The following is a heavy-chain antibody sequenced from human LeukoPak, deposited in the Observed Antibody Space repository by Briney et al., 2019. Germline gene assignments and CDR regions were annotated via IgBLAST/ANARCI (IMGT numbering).Heavy chain of an antibody. J-gene: IGHJ4*02. CDR2: IYTSGST. D-gene: IGHD5-24*01. CDR1: GGSISSGSYY. V-gene: IGHV4-61*02. Sequence: PSQTLSLTCTVSGGSISSGSYYWSWIRQPAGKGLEWIGRIYTSGSTNYNPSLKSRVTISVDTSKNQFSLKLSSVTAADTAVYYCARGGEMATIGSFDYWGQGTLVTVSS. CDR3: ARGGEMATIGSFDY.